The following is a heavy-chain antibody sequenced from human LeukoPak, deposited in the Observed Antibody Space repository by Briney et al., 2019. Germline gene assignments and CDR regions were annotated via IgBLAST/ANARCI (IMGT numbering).Heavy chain of an antibody. J-gene: IGHJ4*02. Sequence: PGGSLRLSCAASGFTFSSYAMHWVRQAPGKGLEWVAVISYDGSNKYYADSVKGRFTISRDNSKNTLYLQMNSLRAEDTAVYYCARAPRGYSGYDRYFDYWGQGTLVTVSS. CDR1: GFTFSSYA. V-gene: IGHV3-30*04. CDR3: ARAPRGYSGYDRYFDY. CDR2: ISYDGSNK. D-gene: IGHD5-12*01.